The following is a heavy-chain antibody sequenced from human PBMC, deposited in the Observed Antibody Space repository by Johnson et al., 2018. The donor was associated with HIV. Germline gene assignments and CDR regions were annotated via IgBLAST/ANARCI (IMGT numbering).Heavy chain of an antibody. CDR3: TTGEQEIRGQWLVRRADAFYI. Sequence: EVQLVESGGGVVQPGRSLRLSCAASGFTFSSYWMSCVRQAPGKGLEWVGRIKSKTDGGTPDYAAPVKGRFTISRDDSKNTLYLQMNSLKTEDTAVYYCTTGEQEIRGQWLVRRADAFYIWGKETMVTVSS. CDR1: GFTFSSYW. CDR2: IKSKTDGGTP. J-gene: IGHJ3*02. V-gene: IGHV3-15*01. D-gene: IGHD6-19*01.